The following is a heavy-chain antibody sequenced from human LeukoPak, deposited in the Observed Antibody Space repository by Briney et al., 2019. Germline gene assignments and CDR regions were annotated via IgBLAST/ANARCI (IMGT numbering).Heavy chain of an antibody. D-gene: IGHD6-13*01. CDR1: GGSISSYY. CDR2: IYYSGST. CDR3: ARGPYSSSWFIDY. Sequence: PSETLSLTCTVSGGSISSYYWSWIRQPPGEGLKGIGYIYYSGSTNYNPSLKSRVTISVDTSKNQFSLKLSSVTAADTAVYYCARGPYSSSWFIDYWGQGTLVTVSS. J-gene: IGHJ4*02. V-gene: IGHV4-59*01.